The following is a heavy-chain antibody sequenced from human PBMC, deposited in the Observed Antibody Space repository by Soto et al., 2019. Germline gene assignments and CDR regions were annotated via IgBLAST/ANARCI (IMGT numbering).Heavy chain of an antibody. CDR3: ARQVLSSGYPRFDP. J-gene: IGHJ5*02. D-gene: IGHD3-22*01. CDR1: GYSFTSYW. V-gene: IGHV5-51*01. CDR2: IYPGDSDT. Sequence: GESLKISRKGSGYSFTSYWIGWVRQMPGKGLEWMGIIYPGDSDTRYSPSFQGQVTIPADKSISTAYLQWSSLKASDTAMYYCARQVLSSGYPRFDPWGQGTLVTVPS.